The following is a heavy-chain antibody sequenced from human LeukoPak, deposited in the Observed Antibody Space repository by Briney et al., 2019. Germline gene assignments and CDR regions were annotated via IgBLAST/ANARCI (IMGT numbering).Heavy chain of an antibody. CDR3: ARFASSSWWGNYGMDD. D-gene: IGHD6-13*01. CDR1: GGTFSSYA. V-gene: IGHV1-69*01. J-gene: IGHJ6*02. Sequence: SVKVSCKASGGTFSSYAISWVRQAPGQGLEWMGGIIPIFGTANYAQKFQGRVTITADESTSTAYMELSSLRSEDTAVYYCARFASSSWWGNYGMDDWGQGTTVTVSS. CDR2: IIPIFGTA.